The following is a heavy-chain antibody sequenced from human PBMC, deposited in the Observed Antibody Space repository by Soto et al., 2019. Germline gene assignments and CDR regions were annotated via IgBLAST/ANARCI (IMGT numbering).Heavy chain of an antibody. J-gene: IGHJ6*02. CDR3: AKDHHPALYCSSTSCYTGAVAVYGMDV. Sequence: GGSLRLSCAASGFTFSSYAMSWVRQAPGKGLEWVSAISGSGGSTYYADSVKGRFTISRDNSKNTLYLQMNSLRAEDTAVYYCAKDHHPALYCSSTSCYTGAVAVYGMDVWGQGTTVTVSS. V-gene: IGHV3-23*01. D-gene: IGHD2-2*02. CDR2: ISGSGGST. CDR1: GFTFSSYA.